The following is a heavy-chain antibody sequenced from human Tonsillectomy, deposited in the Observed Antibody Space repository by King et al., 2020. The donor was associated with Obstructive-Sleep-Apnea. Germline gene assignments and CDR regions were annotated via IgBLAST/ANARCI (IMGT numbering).Heavy chain of an antibody. CDR2: SYSGGTT. D-gene: IGHD3/OR15-3a*01. V-gene: IGHV3-66*01. J-gene: IGHJ2*01. CDR3: ARAPFIWTDYEQSWYFDL. CDR1: GFTDSSNY. Sequence: VQLVESGGGLVQPGGSLRIFCAATGFTDSSNYLSWGRQAPGKGMEWVSVSYSGGTTNLADAVNGRITISRDISNNTLCLQMNSLRAEDTAVDYWARAPFIWTDYEQSWYFDLWRRGTLVTVSS.